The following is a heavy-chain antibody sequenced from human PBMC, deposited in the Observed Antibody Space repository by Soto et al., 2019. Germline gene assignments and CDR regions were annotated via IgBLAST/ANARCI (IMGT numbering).Heavy chain of an antibody. J-gene: IGHJ2*01. CDR1: GFTFSSYA. D-gene: IGHD4-4*01. CDR3: ARGGDGYSTYWYFDL. CDR2: ISYDGSNK. V-gene: IGHV3-30-3*01. Sequence: QVQLVESGGGVVQPGRSLRLSCAASGFTFSSYAMHWVRQAPGKGLEWVAVISYDGSNKCYADSVKGRFTISRDNSKNKLYLLMNSLRAEDTAVYYCARGGDGYSTYWYFDLWGRGTLVTVSS.